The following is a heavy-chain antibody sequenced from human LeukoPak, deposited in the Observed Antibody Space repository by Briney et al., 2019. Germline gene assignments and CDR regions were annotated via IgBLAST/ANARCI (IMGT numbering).Heavy chain of an antibody. D-gene: IGHD3-10*01. CDR1: GFTFSSFG. CDR3: ARDMVFDY. Sequence: GGSLRLSCTASGFTFSSFGMGWVRQAPGKGPEWVSFINDRGVVTRYADSVKGRFSISRDNSRNTLYLQMNSLRAEDTAVYYCARDMVFDYWGQGTLVTVSS. V-gene: IGHV3-23*01. CDR2: INDRGVVT. J-gene: IGHJ4*02.